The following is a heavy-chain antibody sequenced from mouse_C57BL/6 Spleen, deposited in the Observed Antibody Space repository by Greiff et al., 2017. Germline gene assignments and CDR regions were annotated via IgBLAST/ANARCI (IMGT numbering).Heavy chain of an antibody. V-gene: IGHV5-16*01. CDR1: GFTFSDYY. D-gene: IGHD2-5*01. Sequence: EVKLVESEGGLVQPGSSMKLSCTASGFTFSDYYMAWVRQVPEKGLEWVANINYDGSSTYYLDSLKSRFIISRHNAKNILYLQMSSLKSEDTATYYCARSYYSNFFFDYWGQGTTLTVSS. J-gene: IGHJ2*01. CDR3: ARSYYSNFFFDY. CDR2: INYDGSST.